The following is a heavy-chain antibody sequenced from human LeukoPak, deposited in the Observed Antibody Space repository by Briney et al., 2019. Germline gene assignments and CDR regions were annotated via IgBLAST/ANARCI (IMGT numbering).Heavy chain of an antibody. D-gene: IGHD5-24*01. Sequence: PSETLSLTCTVSGGSISSSSYYWGRIRQPPGKGLEWIGSIYYSGSTYYNPSLKSRVTISVDTSKNQFSLKLSSVTAADTAVYYCASLQVEMATITYVPHDYWGQGTLVTASS. CDR1: GGSISSSSYY. J-gene: IGHJ4*02. CDR2: IYYSGST. CDR3: ASLQVEMATITYVPHDY. V-gene: IGHV4-39*01.